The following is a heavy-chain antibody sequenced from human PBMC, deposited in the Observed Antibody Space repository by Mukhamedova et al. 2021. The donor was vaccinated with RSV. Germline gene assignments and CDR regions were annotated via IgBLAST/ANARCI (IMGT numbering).Heavy chain of an antibody. V-gene: IGHV3-23*01. Sequence: GTVESTYYADSVNGRFAISRDNSNYTLFLQMNNLGAEDTAVYYCAHRIVGAGPFDYWGQGTLVTVSS. D-gene: IGHD1-26*01. J-gene: IGHJ4*02. CDR3: AHRIVGAGPFDY. CDR2: GTVEST.